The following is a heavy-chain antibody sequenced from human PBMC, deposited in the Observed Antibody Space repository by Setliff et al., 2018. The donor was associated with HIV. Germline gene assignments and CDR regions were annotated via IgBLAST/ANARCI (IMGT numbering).Heavy chain of an antibody. CDR1: GGSFGGYY. CDR3: ARTQPDTIFGVVVFDY. D-gene: IGHD3-3*01. V-gene: IGHV4-34*01. Sequence: PSETLSLTCVVYGGSFGGYYWSWIRQPPGKGLEWIGSVYYSGRTYYNPSLRSRVTISVDTSKNQLSLRLTTMTAADTAVYYCARTQPDTIFGVVVFDYWGQGTLVTVSS. CDR2: VYYSGRT. J-gene: IGHJ4*02.